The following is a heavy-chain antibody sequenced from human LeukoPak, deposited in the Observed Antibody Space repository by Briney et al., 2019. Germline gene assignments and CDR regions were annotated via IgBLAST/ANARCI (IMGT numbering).Heavy chain of an antibody. CDR3: ARDQEGFDY. Sequence: GASVKVSCKASGYTFTSNYIHWVRQAPGRGLEWMGMIYPRDGSTSYARKFQGRVTVTRDTSTSTVHMELSGLRSEDTAVYYCARDQEGFDYWGQGTLVTVSS. CDR2: IYPRDGST. CDR1: GYTFTSNY. V-gene: IGHV1-46*01. J-gene: IGHJ4*02.